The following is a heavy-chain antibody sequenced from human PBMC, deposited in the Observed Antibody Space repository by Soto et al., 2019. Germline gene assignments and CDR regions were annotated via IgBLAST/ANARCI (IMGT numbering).Heavy chain of an antibody. CDR1: GFTVSSNY. CDR3: ARGRGYYDSSGYSGYYFDY. Sequence: GGSLRLSCAASGFTVSSNYMSWVRQAPGKGLECVSFIYSGDTTYYTDSVKGRFTISRDNPKNTLYLQMNSLRAEDTAVYYCARGRGYYDSSGYSGYYFDYWGLGTLVTVSS. V-gene: IGHV3-53*01. D-gene: IGHD3-22*01. CDR2: IYSGDTT. J-gene: IGHJ4*02.